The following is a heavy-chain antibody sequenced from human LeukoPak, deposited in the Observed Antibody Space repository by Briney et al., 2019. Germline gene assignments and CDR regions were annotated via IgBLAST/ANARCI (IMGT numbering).Heavy chain of an antibody. CDR2: IYYTGST. Sequence: SETLSLTCTVFGGSISNYYWSWIRQSPGRGLEWIGYIYYTGSTNYNPSLRSRLTISVDTSKNQFSLKLSSVTAADTAVYYCARGSGSSYFDLWGQGTLVTVSS. V-gene: IGHV4-59*01. J-gene: IGHJ4*02. D-gene: IGHD1-26*01. CDR1: GGSISNYY. CDR3: ARGSGSSYFDL.